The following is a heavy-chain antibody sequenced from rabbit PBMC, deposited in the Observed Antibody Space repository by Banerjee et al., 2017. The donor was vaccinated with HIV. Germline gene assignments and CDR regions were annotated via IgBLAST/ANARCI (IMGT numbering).Heavy chain of an antibody. CDR3: ARRIVVGNTYYFGL. CDR1: GFDFSSSYW. Sequence: QSLEESGGDLVKPGASLTLTCTASGFDFSSSYWILWVRQAPGKGLELIACIYTGSGSTYYASWAKGRFTISKTSSTTVTLQMTSLTAADTATYFCARRIVVGNTYYFGLWGPGTLVTVS. D-gene: IGHD6-1*01. J-gene: IGHJ4*01. CDR2: IYTGSGST. V-gene: IGHV1S40*01.